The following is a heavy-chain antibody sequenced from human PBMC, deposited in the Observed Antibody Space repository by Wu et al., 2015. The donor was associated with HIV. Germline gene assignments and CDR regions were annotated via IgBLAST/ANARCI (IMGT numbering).Heavy chain of an antibody. CDR1: GYTFTGYY. V-gene: IGHV1-2*02. CDR3: ARGDIVVVVAALKTYDY. Sequence: VSEVKKPGASVKVSCKASGYTFTGYYMHWVRQAPGQGLEWMGWINPNSGGTNYAQKFQGRVTMTRDTSISTAYMELSRLRSDDTAVYYCARGDIVVVVAALKTYDYWGQGTLVTVSS. J-gene: IGHJ4*02. D-gene: IGHD2-15*01. CDR2: INPNSGGT.